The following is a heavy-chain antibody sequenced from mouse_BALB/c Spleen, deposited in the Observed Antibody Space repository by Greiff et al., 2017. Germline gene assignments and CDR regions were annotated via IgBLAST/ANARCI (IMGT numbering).Heavy chain of an antibody. CDR1: GYTFTSYW. V-gene: IGHV1S81*02. D-gene: IGHD1-1*01. Sequence: QVQLQQPGADLVKPGASVKLSCKASGYTFTSYWMHWVKRRIGQGLEWIGEINPSNGRTNYNEKFKSKATLTVDKSSSTAYMQISSLTSEDSAVYDCARWYYGPRAMDYWGQGTSVTVSS. CDR2: INPSNGRT. CDR3: ARWYYGPRAMDY. J-gene: IGHJ4*01.